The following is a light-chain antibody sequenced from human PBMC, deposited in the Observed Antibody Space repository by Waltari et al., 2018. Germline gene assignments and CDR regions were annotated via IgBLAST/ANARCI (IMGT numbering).Light chain of an antibody. V-gene: IGKV2-30*01. CDR1: QSLVYSNGNTY. Sequence: LLTQSHPSCPVTLGRPPPTPCSVSQSLVYSNGNTYLNWFQQRPGQSPRRLIYMISNRVSGVPDRFSGSGSGTDFTLKISRVEAGDVGVYYCMQGTHWPGTFGQGTRLE. J-gene: IGKJ5*01. CDR3: MQGTHWPGT. CDR2: MIS.